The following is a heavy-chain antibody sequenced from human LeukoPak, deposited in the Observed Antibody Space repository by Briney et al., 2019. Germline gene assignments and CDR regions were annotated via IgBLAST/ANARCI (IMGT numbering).Heavy chain of an antibody. CDR3: ARDGYSGSSLFDY. V-gene: IGHV4-59*01. J-gene: IGHJ4*02. D-gene: IGHD5-12*01. CDR1: GGSISSYY. Sequence: SETLSLTCTVSGGSISSYYWSWIRQPPGKGLEWIGYIYYSGSTNYNPSLKSRVTISVDTSKNQFSLKLSSVTAADTAVYYCARDGYSGSSLFDYWGRGALVTVSS. CDR2: IYYSGST.